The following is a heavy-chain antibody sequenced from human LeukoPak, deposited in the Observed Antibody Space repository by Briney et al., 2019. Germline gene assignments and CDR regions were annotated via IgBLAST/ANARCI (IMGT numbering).Heavy chain of an antibody. CDR3: ARERSGYGSGSRRYYYMDV. J-gene: IGHJ6*03. Sequence: ASVKVSCKASGYTFTGYYMHWVRQAPGQGLEWMGWINPNSGGTNCAQKFQGRVTMTRDTSISTAYMELSRLRSDDTAVYYCARERSGYGSGSRRYYYMDVWGKGTTVTVSS. CDR2: INPNSGGT. D-gene: IGHD3-10*01. CDR1: GYTFTGYY. V-gene: IGHV1-2*02.